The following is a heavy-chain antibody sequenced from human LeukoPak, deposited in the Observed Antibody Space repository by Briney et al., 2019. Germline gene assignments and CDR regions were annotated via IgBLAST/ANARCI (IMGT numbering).Heavy chain of an antibody. Sequence: GGSLRLSCAASGFTFSSYGMHWVRQAPGKGLEWVAVISYDGSNKYYADSVKGRFTISRDNSKNTLYLQMNSLRAEDTAAYYCAKDRLWRVPLDSGSYYGEVYFDYWGQGTLVTVSS. V-gene: IGHV3-30*18. CDR1: GFTFSSYG. J-gene: IGHJ4*02. CDR2: ISYDGSNK. D-gene: IGHD1-26*01. CDR3: AKDRLWRVPLDSGSYYGEVYFDY.